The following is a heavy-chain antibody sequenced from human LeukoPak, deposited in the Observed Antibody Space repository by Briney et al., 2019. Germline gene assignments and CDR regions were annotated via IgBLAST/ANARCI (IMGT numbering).Heavy chain of an antibody. V-gene: IGHV4-59*01. CDR1: GCSISSYY. J-gene: IGHJ5*02. CDR2: IYYSGST. CDR3: ARDVLWFGNNWFDP. D-gene: IGHD3-10*01. Sequence: PSETLSLTCTVSGCSISSYYWSWIRQPPGKGLEWIGYIYYSGSTNYNPSLKSRVTISVDTSKNQFSLKLSSVTAADTAVYYCARDVLWFGNNWFDPWGQGTLVTVSS.